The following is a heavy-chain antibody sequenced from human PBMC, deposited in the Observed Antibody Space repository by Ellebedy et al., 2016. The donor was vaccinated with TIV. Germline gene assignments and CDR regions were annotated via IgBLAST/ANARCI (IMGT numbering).Heavy chain of an antibody. Sequence: MPGGSLRLSCTVSGGSISSSSYYWGWIRQPPGNGLEWIGIIYYSGSTYYNPSLKSRVTIFVDTSKNQFALKLSSVTAADTAVYYCARDSRGPYGSGSEFYGMDVWGQGTTVTVSS. V-gene: IGHV4-39*02. CDR3: ARDSRGPYGSGSEFYGMDV. J-gene: IGHJ6*02. D-gene: IGHD3-10*01. CDR2: IYYSGST. CDR1: GGSISSSSYY.